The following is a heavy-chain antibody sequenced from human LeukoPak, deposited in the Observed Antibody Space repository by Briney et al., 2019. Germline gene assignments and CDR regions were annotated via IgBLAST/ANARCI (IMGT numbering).Heavy chain of an antibody. CDR3: AKDRTVTTRGSAFDI. Sequence: PGGSLRLSCVASGFTFGKYWMSWVRQAPGKGLEWVANIKLDGSEKNYVDSVKGRFTISRDNSKNTLYLQMNSLRAEDTAVYYCAKDRTVTTRGSAFDIWGRGTLGTVSS. V-gene: IGHV3-7*03. D-gene: IGHD4-17*01. CDR1: GFTFGKYW. CDR2: IKLDGSEK. J-gene: IGHJ3*02.